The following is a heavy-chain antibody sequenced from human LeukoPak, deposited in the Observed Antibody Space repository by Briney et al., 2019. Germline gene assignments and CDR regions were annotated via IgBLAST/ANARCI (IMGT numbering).Heavy chain of an antibody. CDR1: GGTFSSYA. CDR3: AIMLGGRPGSQWPAAFDI. J-gene: IGHJ3*02. CDR2: IIPIFGTA. D-gene: IGHD3-16*01. V-gene: IGHV1-69*13. Sequence: GASVKVSCKASGGTFSSYAISWVRQAPGQGLEWMGGIIPIFGTANYAQKFQGRVTITADESTSTAYMELSSLRSEDTAVYYCAIMLGGRPGSQWPAAFDIWGQGTVVTVSS.